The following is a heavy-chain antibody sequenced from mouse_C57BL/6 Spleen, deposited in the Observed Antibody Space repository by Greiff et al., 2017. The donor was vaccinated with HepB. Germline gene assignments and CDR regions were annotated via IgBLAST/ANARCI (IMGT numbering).Heavy chain of an antibody. D-gene: IGHD1-1*01. CDR2: INYDGSST. J-gene: IGHJ1*03. CDR1: GFTFSDYY. CDR3: ARDYYGSVGYFDV. V-gene: IGHV5-16*01. Sequence: EVKLVESEGGLVQPGSSMKLSCTASGFTFSDYYMAWVRQVPEKGLEWVANINYDGSSTYYLDSLKSRFIISRDNAKNILYLQMSSLKSEDTATYYCARDYYGSVGYFDVWGTGTTVTVSS.